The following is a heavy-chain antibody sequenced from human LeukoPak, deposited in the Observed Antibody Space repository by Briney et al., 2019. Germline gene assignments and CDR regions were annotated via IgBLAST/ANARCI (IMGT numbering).Heavy chain of an antibody. CDR3: ARVSTSGYRDWLDP. V-gene: IGHV1-2*02. Sequence: ASVKVSCKTSGYTFADYYIHWVRQAPGQGLEWMGWIFPKSGGTNSAQKFQGRVTMTRDTSISTAYMELSRLRFDDTAVYYCARVSTSGYRDWLDPWGQGTLVTVSS. D-gene: IGHD3-9*01. CDR1: GYTFADYY. CDR2: IFPKSGGT. J-gene: IGHJ5*02.